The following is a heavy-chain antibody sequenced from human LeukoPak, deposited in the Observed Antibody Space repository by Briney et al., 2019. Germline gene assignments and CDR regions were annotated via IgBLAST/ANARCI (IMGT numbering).Heavy chain of an antibody. CDR3: AGPNLWGLQH. J-gene: IGHJ1*01. Sequence: PSETLSLTCTASGGSITSYYLTWIRQPAGRGLEWIGRIYSTGTTNYSPSLKRRLTMSVDTSKNQFSLRLPSVTAADTAVYYCAGPNLWGLQHWGQGTLVTVSS. V-gene: IGHV4-4*07. D-gene: IGHD1-7*01. CDR1: GGSITSYY. CDR2: IYSTGTT.